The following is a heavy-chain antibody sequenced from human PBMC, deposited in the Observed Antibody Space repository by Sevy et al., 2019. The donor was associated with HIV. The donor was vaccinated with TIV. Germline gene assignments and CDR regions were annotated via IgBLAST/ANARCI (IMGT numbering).Heavy chain of an antibody. J-gene: IGHJ3*02. CDR1: GFTFSNYN. CDR3: ARDLLVGSTYVFDI. D-gene: IGHD1-26*01. CDR2: ISSSSVDI. V-gene: IGHV3-21*01. Sequence: GGSLRLSCAASGFTFSNYNMNWVRQAPGEGLKWVSSISSSSVDIYYTDSVRGRFTVSRDNSRKSLFLQMNGLSAEDTDLYYCARDLLVGSTYVFDIWGRGTMVTVSS.